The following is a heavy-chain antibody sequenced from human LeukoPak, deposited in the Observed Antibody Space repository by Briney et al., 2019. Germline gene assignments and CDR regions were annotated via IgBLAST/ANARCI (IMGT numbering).Heavy chain of an antibody. D-gene: IGHD3-9*01. V-gene: IGHV4-61*05. CDR3: ARLTYDDILTTYSENWFDP. J-gene: IGHJ5*02. Sequence: SETLSLTCTVSGGSISSSSYYWGWIRQPPGKGLEWIGYVHYSGSTNYNPSLKSRVTISVDTSKNQFSLKLTSLTAADTAVYFCARLTYDDILTTYSENWFDPWGQGILVTVSS. CDR1: GGSISSSSYY. CDR2: VHYSGST.